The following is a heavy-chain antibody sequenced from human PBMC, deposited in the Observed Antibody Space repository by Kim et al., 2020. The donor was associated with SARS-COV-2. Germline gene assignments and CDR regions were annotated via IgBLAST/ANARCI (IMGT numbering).Heavy chain of an antibody. Sequence: AQKFQGRVTMTRDTSTSTVYMELSSLRSEDTAVYYCARGIKMIPSGLLDYWGQGTLVTVSS. CDR3: ARGIKMIPSGLLDY. V-gene: IGHV1-46*01. D-gene: IGHD3-22*01. J-gene: IGHJ4*02.